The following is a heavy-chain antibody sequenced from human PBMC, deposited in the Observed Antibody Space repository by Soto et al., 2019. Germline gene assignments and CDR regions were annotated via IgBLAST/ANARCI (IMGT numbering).Heavy chain of an antibody. CDR3: ACIFSGGYSYGCYYYGMDV. V-gene: IGHV4-39*01. CDR2: IFYSGST. D-gene: IGHD5-18*01. Sequence: PSETLSLTCTVSGGSISSSSYYWGWIRQPPGKGLEWIGSIFYSGSTYYNPSLKSRVTISVDTSKNQFSLKLTSVTAADTAVYYCACIFSGGYSYGCYYYGMDVWGQGTTVTGSS. J-gene: IGHJ6*02. CDR1: GGSISSSSYY.